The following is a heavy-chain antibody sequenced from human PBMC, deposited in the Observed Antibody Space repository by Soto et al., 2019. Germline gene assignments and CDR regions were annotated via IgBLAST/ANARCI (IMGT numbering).Heavy chain of an antibody. Sequence: QVQLVQSGAEVKKPGASVKVSCKASGYTYTSYGISWVRQSPGQGLEWMGWNSAYNGKTNYAQKLQGRVTMTTYTSTSPAYMELRSLRSDATAVYYCARGGQTHYYFMDVSGQVTTVTVAS. V-gene: IGHV1-18*04. J-gene: IGHJ6*02. CDR2: NSAYNGKT. D-gene: IGHD1-26*01. CDR1: GYTYTSYG. CDR3: ARGGQTHYYFMDV.